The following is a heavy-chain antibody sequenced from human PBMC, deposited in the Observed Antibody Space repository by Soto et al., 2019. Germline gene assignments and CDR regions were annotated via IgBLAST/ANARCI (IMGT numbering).Heavy chain of an antibody. CDR3: TTAVEYDFWRPYGMDV. V-gene: IGHV3-15*07. D-gene: IGHD3-3*01. Sequence: PGGSLRLSCAASGFTFSNAWMNWVRQAPGKGLEWVGRIKSKTDGGTTDYAAPVKGRFTISRDDSKNTLYLQMNSLKTEDTAVYYCTTAVEYDFWRPYGMDVWGQGTTVTVSS. CDR2: IKSKTDGGTT. CDR1: GFTFSNAW. J-gene: IGHJ6*02.